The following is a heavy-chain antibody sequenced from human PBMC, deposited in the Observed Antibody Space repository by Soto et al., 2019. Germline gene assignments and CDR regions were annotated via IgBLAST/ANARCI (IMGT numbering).Heavy chain of an antibody. CDR3: ARDEIMREVATTDY. CDR1: GGTFSSYT. Sequence: SVKVSCKASGGTFSSYTISWVRQAPGQGLEWMGRIIPILGIANYAQKFQGRVTITADKSTSTAYMELSSLRSEDTAVYYCARDEIMREVATTDYRGQGTLVTVSS. J-gene: IGHJ4*02. D-gene: IGHD5-12*01. V-gene: IGHV1-69*04. CDR2: IIPILGIA.